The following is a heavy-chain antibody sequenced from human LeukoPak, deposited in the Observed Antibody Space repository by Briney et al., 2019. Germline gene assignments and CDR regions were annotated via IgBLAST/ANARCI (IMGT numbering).Heavy chain of an antibody. CDR2: ISGSDGST. CDR3: AKGGYSSGWYKQIEPYYFDY. J-gene: IGHJ4*02. CDR1: GFTFSNYA. V-gene: IGHV3-23*01. Sequence: GGTLTLYCAASGFTFSNYAMSWVRQAPGKGLEWVSAISGSDGSTYYADSVKGPLTISSDNCKNTLYLNMKSLRAADTADCDCAKGGYSSGWYKQIEPYYFDYWGQGTLVTVSS. D-gene: IGHD6-19*01.